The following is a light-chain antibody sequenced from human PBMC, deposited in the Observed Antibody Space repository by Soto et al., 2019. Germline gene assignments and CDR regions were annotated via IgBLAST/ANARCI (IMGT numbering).Light chain of an antibody. Sequence: VFTPTRQSLAFSAGERAPLACRVSQSVSSSYLAWYQQKPGQAPRLLIYGASSRATGIQDRFSGSGSGTDFTLTISSLEPEDFAVYYFQQYGSVIRWTFGQGTKVDIK. CDR2: GAS. CDR1: QSVSSSY. V-gene: IGKV3-20*01. J-gene: IGKJ1*01. CDR3: QQYGSVIRWT.